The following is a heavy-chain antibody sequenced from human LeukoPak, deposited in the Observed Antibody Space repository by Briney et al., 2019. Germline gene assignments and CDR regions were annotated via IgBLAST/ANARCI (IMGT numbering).Heavy chain of an antibody. Sequence: ASVKVSCKASGYTFTSYYMHWVRQAPGQGLEWMGIINPSGGSTSYAQKFQGRVTMTRDTSTSTVYMELSSLRSGDTAVYYCARDLLEYVEMATISSYGYWGQGTLVTVSS. CDR2: INPSGGST. J-gene: IGHJ4*02. CDR1: GYTFTSYY. D-gene: IGHD5-24*01. CDR3: ARDLLEYVEMATISSYGY. V-gene: IGHV1-46*01.